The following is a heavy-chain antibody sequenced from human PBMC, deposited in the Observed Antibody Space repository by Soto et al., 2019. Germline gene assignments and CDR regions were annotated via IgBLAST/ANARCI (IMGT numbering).Heavy chain of an antibody. CDR2: ISYDGSNK. J-gene: IGHJ5*02. D-gene: IGHD3-9*01. CDR3: ARGPHFDWLYNWFDP. V-gene: IGHV3-30-3*01. CDR1: VFTFSSYA. Sequence: GSLRLSCAASVFTFSSYAMHWVRQAPGKGLEWVAVISYDGSNKYYADSVKGRFTISRDNSKNTLYLQMNSLRAEDTAVYYCARGPHFDWLYNWFDPWGQGTLVTVSS.